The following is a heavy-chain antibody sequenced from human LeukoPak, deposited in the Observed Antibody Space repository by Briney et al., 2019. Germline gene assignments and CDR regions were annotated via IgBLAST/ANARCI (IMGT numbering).Heavy chain of an antibody. D-gene: IGHD6-19*01. CDR2: INSDGSSR. V-gene: IGHV3-74*01. CDR1: GFTFSSYW. Sequence: PGGSLRLSCAASGFTFSSYWMHWVRQVPGKGLVWVSRINSDGSSRSYVDSVMGRFTISRDNAKNTLYLQLDSLRAEDTAVYYCARGLAVAGSSWFDPWGQRTLVSVSS. J-gene: IGHJ5*02. CDR3: ARGLAVAGSSWFDP.